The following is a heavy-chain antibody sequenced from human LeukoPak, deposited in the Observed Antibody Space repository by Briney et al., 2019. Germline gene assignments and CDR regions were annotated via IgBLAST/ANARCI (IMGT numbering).Heavy chain of an antibody. J-gene: IGHJ6*03. CDR2: MNPNSGNT. CDR3: ARVPRSGYFDWTYYYYYMDV. D-gene: IGHD3-9*01. Sequence: GASVKVSCKASGYTFTSYDINWVRQAPGQGLEWMGWMNPNSGNTGYAQKFQGRVTMTRNTSISTAYMELSSLRSEDTAVYYCARVPRSGYFDWTYYYYYMDVWGKGTTVTISS. V-gene: IGHV1-8*01. CDR1: GYTFTSYD.